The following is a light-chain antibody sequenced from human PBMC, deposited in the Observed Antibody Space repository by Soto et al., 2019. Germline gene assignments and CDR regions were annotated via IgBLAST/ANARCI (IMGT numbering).Light chain of an antibody. CDR3: QHYADSPPVFT. J-gene: IGKJ3*01. V-gene: IGKV3-20*01. CDR1: RFVSNYY. Sequence: DIVLTQSPGTLSLSPGDRATLSCRTSRFVSNYYVAWYQQRPGQAPRLLIYAASSRATYIPDMFSGSGSGTAFTLPISRLEPEDFAVYYCQHYADSPPVFTFGPGTKVEI. CDR2: AAS.